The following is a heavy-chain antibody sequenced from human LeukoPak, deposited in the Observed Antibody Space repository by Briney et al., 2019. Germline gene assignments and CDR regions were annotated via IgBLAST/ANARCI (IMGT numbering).Heavy chain of an antibody. Sequence: PGGSLRLSCAASGFTFSSYEMNWVRQAPGKGLEWVSYISSSGSTIYYADSVKGRFTISRDNSKNTLYLQMNSLRAEDTAVYYCARASSGWGFYWGQGTLVTVSS. CDR3: ARASSGWGFY. CDR2: ISSSGSTI. J-gene: IGHJ4*02. CDR1: GFTFSSYE. D-gene: IGHD6-19*01. V-gene: IGHV3-48*03.